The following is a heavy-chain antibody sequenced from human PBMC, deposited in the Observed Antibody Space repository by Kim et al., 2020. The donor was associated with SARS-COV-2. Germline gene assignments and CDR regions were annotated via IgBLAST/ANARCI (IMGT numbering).Heavy chain of an antibody. J-gene: IGHJ6*02. CDR1: GFTFSSYA. CDR2: ISGSGGST. CDR3: AKTIQGSGSYYPGYYYYYGMDV. V-gene: IGHV3-23*01. Sequence: GGSLRLSCAASGFTFSSYAMSWVRQAPGKGLEWVSAISGSGGSTYYADSVKGRFTISRDNSKNTLYLQMNSLRAEDTAVYYCAKTIQGSGSYYPGYYYYYGMDVWGQGTTVTVSS. D-gene: IGHD3-10*01.